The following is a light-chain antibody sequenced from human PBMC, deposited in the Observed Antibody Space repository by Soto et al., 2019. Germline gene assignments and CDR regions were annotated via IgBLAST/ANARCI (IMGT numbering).Light chain of an antibody. Sequence: EVMMTQSPVTLSVSPGERATLSCRASQSVGSKLAWYQQKSGQAPRLLIYGATPRATAIPARFSASGSGTEFTLTINSLQSEDFAVYYCQQRDTFGQGTKLEIK. V-gene: IGKV3-15*01. CDR1: QSVGSK. CDR3: QQRDT. CDR2: GAT. J-gene: IGKJ2*01.